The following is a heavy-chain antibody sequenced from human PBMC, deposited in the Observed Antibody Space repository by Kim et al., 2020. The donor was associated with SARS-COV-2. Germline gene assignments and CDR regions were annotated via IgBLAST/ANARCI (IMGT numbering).Heavy chain of an antibody. V-gene: IGHV3-23*01. Sequence: GGSLRLSCAASGFTFSSYAMSWVRQAPGKGLEWVSAISGSGGSTYYADSVKGRFTISRDNSKNTLYLQMNSLRAEDTAVYYCAKVPPERMVRGVIILEYYFDYWGQGTLVTVSS. J-gene: IGHJ4*02. CDR3: AKVPPERMVRGVIILEYYFDY. D-gene: IGHD3-10*01. CDR2: ISGSGGST. CDR1: GFTFSSYA.